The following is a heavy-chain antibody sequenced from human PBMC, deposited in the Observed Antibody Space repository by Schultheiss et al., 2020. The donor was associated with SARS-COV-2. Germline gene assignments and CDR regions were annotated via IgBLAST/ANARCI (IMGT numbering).Heavy chain of an antibody. V-gene: IGHV3-53*01. CDR3: ARDGGVWSGIWTYYYGMDV. CDR1: GFTVSSNY. D-gene: IGHD3-3*01. CDR2: IYSGGST. Sequence: GGSLRLSCAASGFTVSSNYMSWVRQAPGKGLEWVSVIYSGGSTYYADSVKGRFTISRDNSKNTLYLQMNSLRAEDTAVYYCARDGGVWSGIWTYYYGMDVWGQGTTVTVSS. J-gene: IGHJ6*02.